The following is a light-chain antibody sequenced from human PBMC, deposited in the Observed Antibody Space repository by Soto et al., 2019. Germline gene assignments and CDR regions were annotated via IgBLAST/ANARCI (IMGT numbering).Light chain of an antibody. CDR1: QRVSSH. CDR2: DIF. CDR3: QQYNSWPLT. J-gene: IGKJ4*01. Sequence: ETVMTQSPVTLSVSPGDTATLSCRASQRVSSHLAWYQQKPGQAPRLLIYDIFTRATGVPTRISGSGSGTEFTLTISSLQSEDFAVYYCQQYNSWPLTFGGGTKVDIK. V-gene: IGKV3D-15*01.